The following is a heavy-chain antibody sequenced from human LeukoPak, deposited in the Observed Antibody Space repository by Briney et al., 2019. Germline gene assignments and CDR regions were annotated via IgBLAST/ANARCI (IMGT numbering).Heavy chain of an antibody. CDR1: GFTFSSYW. J-gene: IGHJ6*02. CDR2: INSDGSST. Sequence: GGSLRLSCAASGFTFSSYWMHWVRQAPWKGLVWVSRINSDGSSTSYADSVKGRFTISRDNAKNTLYLQMNSLRAEDTAVYYCAKDLLGFGGVILPMDVWGQGTTVTVSS. D-gene: IGHD3-16*01. CDR3: AKDLLGFGGVILPMDV. V-gene: IGHV3-74*01.